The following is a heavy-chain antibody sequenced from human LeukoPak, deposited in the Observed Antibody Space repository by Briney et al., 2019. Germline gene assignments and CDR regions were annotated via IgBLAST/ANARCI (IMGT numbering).Heavy chain of an antibody. J-gene: IGHJ3*02. Sequence: PSETLSLTCAVYGGSFSGYYWSWIRQPPGKGLEWIGEINHSGSTNYNPSLKSRVTISVDTSKNQFSLKLSSVTAADTAVYYCARAGRTKAFDIWGQGTMVTVSS. CDR1: GGSFSGYY. D-gene: IGHD2-8*01. CDR3: ARAGRTKAFDI. V-gene: IGHV4-34*01. CDR2: INHSGST.